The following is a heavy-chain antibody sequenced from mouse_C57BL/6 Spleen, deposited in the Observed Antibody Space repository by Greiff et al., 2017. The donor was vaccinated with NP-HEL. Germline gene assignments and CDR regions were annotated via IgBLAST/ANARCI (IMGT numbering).Heavy chain of an antibody. CDR2: IYPRSGNT. CDR1: GYTFTSYG. CDR3: ARGGDGYSDAMDY. V-gene: IGHV1-81*01. J-gene: IGHJ4*01. D-gene: IGHD2-3*01. Sequence: VQLQQSGAELARPGASVKLSCNASGYTFTSYGISWVKQRTGQGLEWIGEIYPRSGNTYYNEKFKGKATLTADKSSSTAYMELRSLTSEDSAVYFCARGGDGYSDAMDYWGQGTSVTVSS.